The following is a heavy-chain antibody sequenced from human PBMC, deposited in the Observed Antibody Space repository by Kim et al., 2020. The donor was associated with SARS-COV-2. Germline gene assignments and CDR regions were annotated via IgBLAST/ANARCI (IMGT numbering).Heavy chain of an antibody. V-gene: IGHV3-74*01. Sequence: GGSLRLSCAASGFTFSSYWMHWVRQAPGKGLVWVSRINSDGSSTSYADSVKGRFTISRDNAKNTLYLQMNSLRSEDTAVYYCARDRGGGYGMDVWGQGTTVTVSS. J-gene: IGHJ6*02. CDR3: ARDRGGGYGMDV. D-gene: IGHD3-10*01. CDR1: GFTFSSYW. CDR2: INSDGSST.